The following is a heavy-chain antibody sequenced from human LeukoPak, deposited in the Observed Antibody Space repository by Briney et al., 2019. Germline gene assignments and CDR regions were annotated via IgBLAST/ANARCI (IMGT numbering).Heavy chain of an antibody. CDR2: VYHSGST. D-gene: IGHD3-10*01. J-gene: IGHJ4*02. Sequence: SETLSLTCTVSGYSISSGYYWGWIRQPPGKGLEWIGSVYHSGSTYYNASFKSRVTISGDTSKNQFFLRLSSVTAADTAVYYCARDLYYGSGSTLDYWGQGILVTVSS. CDR3: ARDLYYGSGSTLDY. CDR1: GYSISSGYY. V-gene: IGHV4-38-2*02.